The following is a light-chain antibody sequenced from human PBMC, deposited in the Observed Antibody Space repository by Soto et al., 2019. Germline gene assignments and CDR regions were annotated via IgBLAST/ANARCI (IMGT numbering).Light chain of an antibody. J-gene: IGKJ5*01. V-gene: IGKV1-39*01. Sequence: DIQMTQSPSSLSASVGDRVTITCRAGQSISSYLNWYQQKPGKAPKLLIYAASSLQSGVPSRFSGSGSGTDFTLTISSLQPEDFATYYCQQSYSTWITFGQGTRLEIK. CDR1: QSISSY. CDR3: QQSYSTWIT. CDR2: AAS.